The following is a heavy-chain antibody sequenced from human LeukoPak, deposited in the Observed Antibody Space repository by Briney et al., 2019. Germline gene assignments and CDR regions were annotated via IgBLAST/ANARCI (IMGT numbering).Heavy chain of an antibody. D-gene: IGHD3-10*01. Sequence: GGSLRLSCAASGFTVSSNYMSWVRQAPGKGLEWVSVIYSGGSTYYADSVKGRFTISRGNSKNTLYLQMNSLRAEDTAVYYCARDGSRFYGSGSYLGYYMDVWGKGTTVTVSS. CDR3: ARDGSRFYGSGSYLGYYMDV. J-gene: IGHJ6*03. CDR1: GFTVSSNY. V-gene: IGHV3-53*01. CDR2: IYSGGST.